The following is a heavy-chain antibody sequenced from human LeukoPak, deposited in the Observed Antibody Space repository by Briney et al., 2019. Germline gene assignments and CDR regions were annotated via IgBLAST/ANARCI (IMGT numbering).Heavy chain of an antibody. J-gene: IGHJ4*02. V-gene: IGHV1-2*02. Sequence: VASVKVSCKASGYTFTSYDINWVRQATGQGLEWMGWINPNSGGTNYAQKFQGRVTLTRDTSINTAYMELSRLRSDDTAVYYCARDPESPRTGGGDYWGQGTLVTVSS. CDR2: INPNSGGT. D-gene: IGHD1-14*01. CDR1: GYTFTSYD. CDR3: ARDPESPRTGGGDY.